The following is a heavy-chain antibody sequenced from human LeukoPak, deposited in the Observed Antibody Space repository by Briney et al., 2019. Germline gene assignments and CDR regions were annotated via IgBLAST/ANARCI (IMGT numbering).Heavy chain of an antibody. J-gene: IGHJ4*02. CDR2: ISYHGSNK. Sequence: GGSLRLSCAASGFTFSHYAMHWVRQAPGKGLEWVAAISYHGSNKYYGDSVKGRFTISRDNSENTLDLQMNSLSPEDAAVYYCARDVNRGYCSDGSCYLFDYWGQGTLVTVSS. CDR3: ARDVNRGYCSDGSCYLFDY. V-gene: IGHV3-30-3*01. D-gene: IGHD2-15*01. CDR1: GFTFSHYA.